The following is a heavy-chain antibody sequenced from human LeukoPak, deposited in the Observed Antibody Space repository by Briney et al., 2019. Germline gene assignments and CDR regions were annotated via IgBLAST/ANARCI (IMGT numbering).Heavy chain of an antibody. V-gene: IGHV1-8*01. J-gene: IGHJ5*02. CDR3: ARGRVGATQWSDP. CDR2: MNPNSGNT. CDR1: GYTFTSHD. D-gene: IGHD1-26*01. Sequence: ASVKVSCKASGYTFTSHDINWVRQATGQGLEWMGWMNPNSGNTGCAQKFQGRVTMTRNTSISTAYMELSSLRSEDTAVYYCARGRVGATQWSDPWGQGTLVTVSS.